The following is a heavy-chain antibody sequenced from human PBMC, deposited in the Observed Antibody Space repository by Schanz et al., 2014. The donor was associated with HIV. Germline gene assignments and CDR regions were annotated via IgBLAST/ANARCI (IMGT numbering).Heavy chain of an antibody. J-gene: IGHJ6*02. CDR1: GFTFSDYG. Sequence: QVQLVESGGGVVQPGRSLRLSCAASGFTFSDYGMHWARQAPGKGLEWVAVISNDGSNEYYADSVKGRFTLSRDNSENTVYLQMNSLRAEDTAVYYCAKEWYYGSGSMDYGLDVWGQGTTVTVSS. D-gene: IGHD3-10*01. V-gene: IGHV3-30*18. CDR3: AKEWYYGSGSMDYGLDV. CDR2: ISNDGSNE.